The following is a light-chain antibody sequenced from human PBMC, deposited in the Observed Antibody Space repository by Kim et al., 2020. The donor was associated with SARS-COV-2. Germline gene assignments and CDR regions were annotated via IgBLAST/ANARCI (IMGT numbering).Light chain of an antibody. Sequence: PGQTVTINSYGDKVGYKDNSWYQQKSGQSTVVVIYQDNKRPAGIRERFSGSNVNKGDTATLTISATQAMDEADYYCMAWDSNTECVFGTGTKVTVL. CDR1: KVGYKD. CDR2: QDN. CDR3: MAWDSNTECV. J-gene: IGLJ1*01. V-gene: IGLV3-1*01.